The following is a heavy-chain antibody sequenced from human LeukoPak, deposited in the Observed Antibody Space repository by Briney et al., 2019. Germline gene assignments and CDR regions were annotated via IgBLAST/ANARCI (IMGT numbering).Heavy chain of an antibody. CDR2: INPSGGST. J-gene: IGHJ4*02. CDR3: AWEDSSSWYYY. D-gene: IGHD6-13*01. CDR1: GYSFTSYY. V-gene: IGHV1-46*01. Sequence: GASVKVSCKASGYSFTSYYMHWVRQAPGQGLEWMGIINPSGGSTSYAQKFQGRVTMTRDTSTSTVYMELSSLRSEDTAVYYCAWEDSSSWYYYWGLGTLVTVSS.